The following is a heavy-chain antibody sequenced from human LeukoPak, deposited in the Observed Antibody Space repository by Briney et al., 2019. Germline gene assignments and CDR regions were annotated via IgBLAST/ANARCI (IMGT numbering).Heavy chain of an antibody. CDR1: GFTFSNYA. CDR2: ITYSSGDT. Sequence: GGSLRLSCAASGFTFSNYAVSGVRQAPGKGLEWVSTITYSSGDTYYADSVKGRFTLSRNTTKNTVYLHMNPLTAEDTAVYYSARFATGDDAFHIWGQGTMVTVSS. V-gene: IGHV3-23*01. D-gene: IGHD7-27*01. CDR3: ARFATGDDAFHI. J-gene: IGHJ3*02.